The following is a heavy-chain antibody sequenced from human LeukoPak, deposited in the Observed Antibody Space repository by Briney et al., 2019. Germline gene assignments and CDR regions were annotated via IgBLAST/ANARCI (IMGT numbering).Heavy chain of an antibody. CDR3: TTGDVPYT. J-gene: IGHJ5*02. Sequence: PGGSLRLSCTASEITFSHAWMNWVRQAPGKGLEWVGRIKSKSDGGTLDYAAAVKDRFIISEDDSSNTLYLQMNSLKSEDTAVYFCTTGDVPYTWGQGTRVTVSS. V-gene: IGHV3-15*07. CDR2: IKSKSDGGTL. CDR1: EITFSHAW.